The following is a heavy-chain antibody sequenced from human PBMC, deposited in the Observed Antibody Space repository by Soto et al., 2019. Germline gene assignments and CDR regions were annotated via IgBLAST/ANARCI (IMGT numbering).Heavy chain of an antibody. V-gene: IGHV3-33*01. CDR1: GFTFSSYG. Sequence: QVQLVESGGGVVQPGRSLRLSCAASGFTFSSYGMHWVRQAPGKGLEWVAVIWYDGSNKYYADSVKGRFTISRDNSKNTLYLKMNSLRAEDTAVYYCARDESKDYVWGSYRTYAPLDYWGQGTLVTVSS. CDR3: ARDESKDYVWGSYRTYAPLDY. CDR2: IWYDGSNK. D-gene: IGHD3-16*02. J-gene: IGHJ4*02.